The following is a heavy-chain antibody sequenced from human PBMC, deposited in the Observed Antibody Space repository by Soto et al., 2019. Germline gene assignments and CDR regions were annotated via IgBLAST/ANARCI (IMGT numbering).Heavy chain of an antibody. Sequence: SETLSLTCAVSGGSISSGGYSWSWIRQPPGKGLEWIGYIYHSGSTYYNPSLKSRVTIPVDRSKNQFSLKLSSVTAADTAVYYCARGGAYYYDSSGYYPAPSYYYYGMDVWGQGTTVTVSS. CDR2: IYHSGST. D-gene: IGHD3-22*01. J-gene: IGHJ6*02. CDR3: ARGGAYYYDSSGYYPAPSYYYYGMDV. V-gene: IGHV4-30-2*01. CDR1: GGSISSGGYS.